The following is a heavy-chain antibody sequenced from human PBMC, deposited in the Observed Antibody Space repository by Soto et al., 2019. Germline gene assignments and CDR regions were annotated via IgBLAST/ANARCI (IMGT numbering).Heavy chain of an antibody. CDR3: ARGITGTVYNWFDP. CDR2: IIPIFGTA. J-gene: IGHJ5*02. Sequence: PVKVSCKASGGTFSSYAISWVRQAPGQGLEWMGGIIPIFGTANYAQKFQGRVTITADESTSTAYMELSSLRSEDTAVYYCARGITGTVYNWFDPWGQGTLVTVSS. CDR1: GGTFSSYA. V-gene: IGHV1-69*13. D-gene: IGHD1-7*01.